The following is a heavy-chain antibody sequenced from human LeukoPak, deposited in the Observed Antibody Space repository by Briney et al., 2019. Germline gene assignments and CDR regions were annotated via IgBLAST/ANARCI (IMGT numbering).Heavy chain of an antibody. CDR1: GYTFTSYG. Sequence: ASVTVSCKASGYTFTSYGISWVRQAPGQGLEWMGWISAYNGNTNYAQKLQGRVTMTTDTSTSTAYMELRSLRSDDTAVYYCAIGGYSSSWEKFDYWGQGTLVTVSS. CDR3: AIGGYSSSWEKFDY. J-gene: IGHJ4*02. V-gene: IGHV1-18*01. CDR2: ISAYNGNT. D-gene: IGHD6-13*01.